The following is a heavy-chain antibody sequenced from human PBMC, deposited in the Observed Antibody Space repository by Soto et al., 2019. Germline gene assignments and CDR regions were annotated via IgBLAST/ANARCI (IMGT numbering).Heavy chain of an antibody. J-gene: IGHJ4*02. V-gene: IGHV4-39*01. CDR3: ERHEEGWSFDS. D-gene: IGHD2-8*01. CDR2: IYYSGST. Sequence: PSETLSLTCAVSRGSISSGTNYWAWIRQPPGKGLEWIANIYYSGSTFYNPSLKSRVTISLDTSKNQFSLKLRSVTAADTAVYYCERHEEGWSFDSWCQGTMVTV. CDR1: RGSISSGTNY.